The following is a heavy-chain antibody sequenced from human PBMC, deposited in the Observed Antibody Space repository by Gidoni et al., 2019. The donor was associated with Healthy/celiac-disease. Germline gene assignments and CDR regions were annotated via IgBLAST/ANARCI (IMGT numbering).Heavy chain of an antibody. V-gene: IGHV4-31*03. Sequence: QVQLQESGPGLVKPSQTLSLTCTVSGGSISSGGYYWSWIRQHPGKGLEWIGYIYYSGSTYYNPSLKSRVTISVDTSKNQFSLKLSSVTAADTAVYYCARGRYSGYDPDYYFDYWGQGTLVTVSS. CDR2: IYYSGST. D-gene: IGHD5-12*01. J-gene: IGHJ4*02. CDR3: ARGRYSGYDPDYYFDY. CDR1: GGSISSGGYY.